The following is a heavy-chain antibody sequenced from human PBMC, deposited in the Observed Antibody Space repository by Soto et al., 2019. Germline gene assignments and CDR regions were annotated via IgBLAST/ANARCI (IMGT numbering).Heavy chain of an antibody. CDR2: IYPGDSDT. V-gene: IGHV5-51*01. D-gene: IGHD2-15*01. Sequence: PEESLKISCKGSGYSFTSYWIGWVRQMPGKGLECMGIIYPGDSDTRYSPSFQGQVTISADKSISTAYLQWSSLKASDTAMYYCARPRYPGRGYYGMDVWGQGTTVTVSS. CDR1: GYSFTSYW. CDR3: ARPRYPGRGYYGMDV. J-gene: IGHJ6*02.